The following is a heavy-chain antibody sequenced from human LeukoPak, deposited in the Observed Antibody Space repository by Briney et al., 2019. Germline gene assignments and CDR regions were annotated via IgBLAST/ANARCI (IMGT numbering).Heavy chain of an antibody. V-gene: IGHV3-23*01. CDR2: ISGSGTAT. D-gene: IGHD3-22*01. Sequence: GGSLRLSCAASGFTFSSYAMSWVRQAPGKGLEWVSTISGSGTATYYADSVKGRFTISRDNSKNTLYLQTNSLRAEDTAVYYCAKWEGSSGCAFDYWGQGTLVTVSS. CDR3: AKWEGSSGCAFDY. CDR1: GFTFSSYA. J-gene: IGHJ4*02.